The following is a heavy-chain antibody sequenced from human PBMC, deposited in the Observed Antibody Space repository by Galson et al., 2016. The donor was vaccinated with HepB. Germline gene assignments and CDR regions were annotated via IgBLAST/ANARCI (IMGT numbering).Heavy chain of an antibody. CDR2: IYSGGST. D-gene: IGHD1-7*01. V-gene: IGHV4-39*01. CDR3: GTSTGTTEC. CDR1: GGSIRDDDVY. Sequence: SETLSLTCTVSGGSIRDDDVYWGWIRQSPGKGLDYIGNIYSGGSTSFNPSLASRVTISVDTSKNQVSLRLTSVTAADTAVYYCGTSTGTTECWGQGTLVTVSS. J-gene: IGHJ4*02.